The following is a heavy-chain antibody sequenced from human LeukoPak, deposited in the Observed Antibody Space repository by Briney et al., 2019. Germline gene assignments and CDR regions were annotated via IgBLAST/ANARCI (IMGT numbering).Heavy chain of an antibody. CDR3: ARGGYSGYDNDY. V-gene: IGHV3-21*01. CDR1: GFTFTSYN. CDR2: ISGSSSDI. J-gene: IGHJ4*02. D-gene: IGHD5-12*01. Sequence: PGGSLRLSCAASGFTFTSYNMAWVRQSPGKGLEWVSSISGSSSDIYYADSLKGRFTISRDNAKNSLYLQMNSLRAEDTAVYYCARGGYSGYDNDYWGQGTLVTVSS.